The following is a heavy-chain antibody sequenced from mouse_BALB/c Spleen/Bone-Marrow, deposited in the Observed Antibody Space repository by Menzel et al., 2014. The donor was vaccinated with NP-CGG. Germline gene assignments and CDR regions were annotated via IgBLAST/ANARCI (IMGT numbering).Heavy chain of an antibody. D-gene: IGHD4-1*01. CDR3: TRGGNWEDFDY. CDR1: EFTFSSFG. Sequence: DVQLQESGGGLVQPGGSRKLSCAASEFTFSSFGMHWVRQAPEKGLEWIAYISSDSGAIFYADTVKGRFTISRDNPKNTLSLQMTSLRSEDTAIYFCTRGGNWEDFDYWGQGTTLTVSS. CDR2: ISSDSGAI. J-gene: IGHJ2*01. V-gene: IGHV5-17*02.